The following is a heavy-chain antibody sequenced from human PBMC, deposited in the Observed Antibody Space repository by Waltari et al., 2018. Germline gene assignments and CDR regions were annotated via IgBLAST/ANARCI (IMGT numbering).Heavy chain of an antibody. CDR2: IYYPDST. Sequence: QLQLQASGPGLEKPSETLSLTCTVSGCPISSSSNYSAWTRQPPGKGLEWMGTIYYPDSTNYNPALKSRSTITVDTSKNQSSLKLSTVTAADTAVDYCSGGPSGDYDFDDWGQGTLVTVSS. J-gene: IGHJ4*02. CDR3: SGGPSGDYDFDD. V-gene: IGHV4-39*07. CDR1: GCPISSSSNY. D-gene: IGHD4-17*01.